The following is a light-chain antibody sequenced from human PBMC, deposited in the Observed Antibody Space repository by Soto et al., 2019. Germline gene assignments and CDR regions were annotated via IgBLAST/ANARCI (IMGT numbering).Light chain of an antibody. V-gene: IGLV4-69*01. CDR3: QTWGTGFLV. J-gene: IGLJ3*02. Sequence: QPVLTQSPSASASLGASVKLTCTLSSGHSSYAIAWHQQQPEKGPRYLMKFNNDGSHNKGDGIPDRFSGSSSGAARYLTFASLQSEDEADYYCQTWGTGFLVFGGGTKLTVL. CDR1: SGHSSYA. CDR2: FNNDGSH.